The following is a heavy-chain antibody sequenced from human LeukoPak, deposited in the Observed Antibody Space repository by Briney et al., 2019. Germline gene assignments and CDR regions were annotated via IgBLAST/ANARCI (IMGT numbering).Heavy chain of an antibody. V-gene: IGHV3-23*01. Sequence: SGGSLRLSCAASGFTFSSYAMSWVRQAPGKGLEWVSAISGSGGSTYYADSVKGRFTISRDNSKNRLYLQMNSLRAEDTAVYCCAKDVGGATPYDYWGQGTLVTVSS. J-gene: IGHJ4*02. D-gene: IGHD1-26*01. CDR1: GFTFSSYA. CDR3: AKDVGGATPYDY. CDR2: ISGSGGST.